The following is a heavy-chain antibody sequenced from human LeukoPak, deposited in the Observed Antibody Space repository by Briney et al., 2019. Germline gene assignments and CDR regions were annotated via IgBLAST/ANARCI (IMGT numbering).Heavy chain of an antibody. J-gene: IGHJ4*02. Sequence: SETLSLTCAVYGVSFSGYYWSWIRQPPGKGLEWIGEINHSGSTNYNPSLKSRVTISVDTSKNQFSLKLSSVTAADTAVYYCASGQLAAFDYWGQGTLVTVSS. D-gene: IGHD6-6*01. V-gene: IGHV4-34*01. CDR2: INHSGST. CDR3: ASGQLAAFDY. CDR1: GVSFSGYY.